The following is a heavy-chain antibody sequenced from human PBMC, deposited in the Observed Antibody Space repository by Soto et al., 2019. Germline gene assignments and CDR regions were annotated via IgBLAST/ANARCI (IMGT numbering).Heavy chain of an antibody. CDR2: ISYDGSNK. D-gene: IGHD5-12*01. V-gene: IGHV3-30*18. Sequence: GGSLRLSCAASGFTFSSYGMHWVRQAPGKGLEWVAVISYDGSNKYYADSVKGRFTISRDNSKNTLYLQMNSLRAEDTAVYYCAKGPVSYSGYDNWFDPWGQGTLVTVSS. J-gene: IGHJ5*02. CDR3: AKGPVSYSGYDNWFDP. CDR1: GFTFSSYG.